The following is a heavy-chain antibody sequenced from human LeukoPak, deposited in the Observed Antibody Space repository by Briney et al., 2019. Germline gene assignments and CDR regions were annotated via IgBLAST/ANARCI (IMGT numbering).Heavy chain of an antibody. CDR1: GFPFSSYA. V-gene: IGHV3-23*01. Sequence: GGSLRLSCAASGFPFSSYAMSWVRQTPGKGLEWVSAVSASGGGTYYADSVKGRFTVSRVNSKNTLHLQMNSLRAEDTAVYYCAKAYYYASGSYWVDSWGQGTLVTVS. CDR3: AKAYYYASGSYWVDS. D-gene: IGHD3-10*01. CDR2: VSASGGGT. J-gene: IGHJ4*02.